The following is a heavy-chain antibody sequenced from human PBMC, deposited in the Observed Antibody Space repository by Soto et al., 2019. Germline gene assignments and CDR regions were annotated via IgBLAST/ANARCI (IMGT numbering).Heavy chain of an antibody. D-gene: IGHD2-15*01. V-gene: IGHV1-69*02. CDR3: ARGGYCSGGSCYSDDAFDI. CDR2: IIPILGIA. Sequence: QVQLVQSGAEVKKPGSSVKVSCKASGGTFSSYTISWVRQAPGQGLEWMGRIIPILGIANYAQKFQGRVTITAKKYTSTAYMELSSLRSEDTAVYYCARGGYCSGGSCYSDDAFDIWGQGTMVTVSS. CDR1: GGTFSSYT. J-gene: IGHJ3*02.